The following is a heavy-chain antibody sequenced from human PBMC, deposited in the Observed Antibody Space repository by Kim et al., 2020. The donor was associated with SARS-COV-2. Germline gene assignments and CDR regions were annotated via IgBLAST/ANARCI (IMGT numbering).Heavy chain of an antibody. CDR3: ARYGSGSYLTSDFDY. V-gene: IGHV3-20*01. D-gene: IGHD3-10*01. CDR2: INWNGGST. J-gene: IGHJ4*02. Sequence: GGSLRLSCAASGFTFDDYGMSWVRQAPGKGLEWVSGINWNGGSTGYADSVKGRFTISRDNAKNSLYLQMNSLRAEDTALYHCARYGSGSYLTSDFDYWGQGTLVTVSS. CDR1: GFTFDDYG.